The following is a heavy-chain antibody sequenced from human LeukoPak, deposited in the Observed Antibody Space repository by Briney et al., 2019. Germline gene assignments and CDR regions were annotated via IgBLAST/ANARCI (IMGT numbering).Heavy chain of an antibody. CDR3: AKDRYSSGLNDY. V-gene: IGHV3-30*04. Sequence: GGSLRFSCATSGFTFSNFAMHWVRQAPGKGLEWVAAILYDGSDQYYGESVKGRFTISRDNSRNTLYLQMNSLRAEDTAVYYCAKDRYSSGLNDYWGQGTLVTVSS. CDR1: GFTFSNFA. CDR2: ILYDGSDQ. D-gene: IGHD6-19*01. J-gene: IGHJ4*02.